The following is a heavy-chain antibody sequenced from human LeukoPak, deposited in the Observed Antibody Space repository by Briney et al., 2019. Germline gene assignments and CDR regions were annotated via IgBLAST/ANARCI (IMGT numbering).Heavy chain of an antibody. CDR2: IKQDGSEK. CDR3: ARDRGDGYSSSWGDY. D-gene: IGHD6-13*01. J-gene: IGHJ4*02. Sequence: GGSLRLSCAVSGFTFSSYWMSWVRQAPGKGLEWVANIKQDGSEKYYVDSVKGRFTISRDNAKNSLYLQMNSLRAEDTAVYYCARDRGDGYSSSWGDYWGQGTLVTVSS. V-gene: IGHV3-7*01. CDR1: GFTFSSYW.